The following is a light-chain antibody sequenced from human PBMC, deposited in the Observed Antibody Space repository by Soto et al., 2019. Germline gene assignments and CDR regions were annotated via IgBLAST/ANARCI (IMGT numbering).Light chain of an antibody. Sequence: IVLTQSPATLSLSPGERATLSCRASQSVSSYLAWYQQKPGQAPRLPIYDASNRATGIPARFSGSGSGTDFTLTISSLEPEDFAVYYCQQRSNWLTFGGGTRVEIK. CDR2: DAS. CDR3: QQRSNWLT. V-gene: IGKV3-11*01. J-gene: IGKJ4*01. CDR1: QSVSSY.